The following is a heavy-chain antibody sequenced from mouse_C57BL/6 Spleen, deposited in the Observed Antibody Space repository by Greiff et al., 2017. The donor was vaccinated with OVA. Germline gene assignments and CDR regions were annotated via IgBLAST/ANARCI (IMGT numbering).Heavy chain of an antibody. CDR2: INPSSGYT. CDR3: ASYGSSYYFDY. D-gene: IGHD1-1*01. Sequence: VQLKESGAELARPGASVKMSCKASGYTFTSYTMHWVKQRPGQGLEWIGYINPSSGYTKYNQKFKDKATLTADKSSSTAYMQLSSLTSEDSAVYYCASYGSSYYFDYWGQGTTLTVSS. V-gene: IGHV1-4*01. CDR1: GYTFTSYT. J-gene: IGHJ2*01.